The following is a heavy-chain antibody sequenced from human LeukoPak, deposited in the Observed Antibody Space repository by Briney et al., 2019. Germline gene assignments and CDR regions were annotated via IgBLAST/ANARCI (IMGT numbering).Heavy chain of an antibody. CDR1: GYSISSGYY. CDR2: IYHSGST. Sequence: SETLSLTCAVSGYSISSGYYWGWIRPPPGKGLEWIGIIYHSGSTYYNPSLKSRVTISVDTSKNQFSLKLSSVTAADTAVYYCARDQEGITMVRGVAGFDYGGQGTLVTVSS. V-gene: IGHV4-38-2*02. J-gene: IGHJ4*02. CDR3: ARDQEGITMVRGVAGFDY. D-gene: IGHD3-10*01.